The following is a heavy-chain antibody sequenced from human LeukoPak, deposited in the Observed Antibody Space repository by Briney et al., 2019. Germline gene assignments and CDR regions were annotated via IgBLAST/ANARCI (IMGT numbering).Heavy chain of an antibody. CDR1: GFTFSNYG. CDR3: AKDWPPQCGTSCLFDY. J-gene: IGHJ4*02. D-gene: IGHD2-2*01. V-gene: IGHV3-33*06. CDR2: IWYDGSKK. Sequence: GRTLRLSCAASGFTFSNYGMHWVRQAPGKGLEWVAVIWYDGSKKYYADSVKGQFTISRDNSKNTLYLQMNSLRAEDTAVYYCAKDWPPQCGTSCLFDYWGQGTLVTVSS.